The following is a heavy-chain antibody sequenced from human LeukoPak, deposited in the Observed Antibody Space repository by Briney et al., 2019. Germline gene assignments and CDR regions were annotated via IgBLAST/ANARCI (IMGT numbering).Heavy chain of an antibody. V-gene: IGHV3-20*04. J-gene: IGHJ4*02. D-gene: IGHD3-22*01. CDR1: GFTFDDYG. CDR2: INWNGGST. Sequence: GGSLRLSCAASGFTFDDYGMSWVRQAPGKGLERVSSINWNGGSTGYADSVKGRFTISRDNAKNSLYLQMNSLRAEDTALYYCARGGHSITMIVVVIIPFDYWGQGTLVTVSS. CDR3: ARGGHSITMIVVVIIPFDY.